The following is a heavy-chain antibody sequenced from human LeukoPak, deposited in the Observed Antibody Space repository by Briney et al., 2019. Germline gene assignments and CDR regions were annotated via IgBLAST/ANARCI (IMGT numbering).Heavy chain of an antibody. CDR2: IYYSGST. D-gene: IGHD3-22*01. J-gene: IGHJ4*02. V-gene: IGHV4-31*01. Sequence: SETLSLTCTVSGGSISSGGFYWSWIRQHPGKGLEWIGYIYYSGSTYYNPSLTSQITISQDTSKNQFSLKLSSVIAADTAVYYCARVAYDSSGYYPDYWGQGTLVTVSS. CDR1: GGSISSGGFY. CDR3: ARVAYDSSGYYPDY.